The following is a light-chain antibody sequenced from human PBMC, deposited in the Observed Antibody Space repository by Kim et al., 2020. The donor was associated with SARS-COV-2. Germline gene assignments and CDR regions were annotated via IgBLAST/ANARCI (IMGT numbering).Light chain of an antibody. Sequence: GQTVRIQCQGDSLRSYYASWYQQKPGQAPVLVIYGKNNRPSGIPDRFSGSSSGNTASLTITGAQAEDEADYYCNSRDSSGNHQVVFGGGTQLTVL. CDR2: GKN. J-gene: IGLJ2*01. CDR3: NSRDSSGNHQVV. CDR1: SLRSYY. V-gene: IGLV3-19*01.